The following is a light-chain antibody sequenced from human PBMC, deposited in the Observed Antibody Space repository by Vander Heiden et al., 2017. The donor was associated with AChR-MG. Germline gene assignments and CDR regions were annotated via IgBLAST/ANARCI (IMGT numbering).Light chain of an antibody. CDR2: DAT. V-gene: IGKV3-11*01. CDR3: QQRSNWLT. CDR1: QSVSSY. J-gene: IGKJ4*02. Sequence: IVLPRSPGTLSLSTGERATRSCSASQSVSSYLAWHQQKPGQAHRLLIYDATNRATGIPARFSGSGSGTDFTLTSSSLEAEEFAVYYWQQRSNWLTFGGGTKVEIK.